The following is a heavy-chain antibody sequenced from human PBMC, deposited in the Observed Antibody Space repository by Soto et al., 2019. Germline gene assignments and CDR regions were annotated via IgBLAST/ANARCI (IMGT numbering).Heavy chain of an antibody. J-gene: IGHJ4*02. CDR2: IYWDDGK. V-gene: IGHV2-5*02. Sequence: QITLKESGPTLVKPTQTLTLTCTFSGFSLSTSGVNVGWIRQPPGKALEWLALIYWDDGKRYSPSLKSRLTMPKDTAKNQVVLTLTNMDPVDTATYYCAHHSNNRPYGDYTFDYWGQGTLVTVSS. D-gene: IGHD4-17*01. CDR1: GFSLSTSGVN. CDR3: AHHSNNRPYGDYTFDY.